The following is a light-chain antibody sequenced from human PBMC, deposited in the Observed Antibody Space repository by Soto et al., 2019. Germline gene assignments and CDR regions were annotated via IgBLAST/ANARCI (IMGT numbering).Light chain of an antibody. CDR3: LQGTQSPWT. V-gene: IGKV2-24*01. CDR2: KIS. CDR1: QSLVHSDGNTY. Sequence: DIVMPQPPPSAPVTLGQPASISCRSSQSLVHSDGNTYLSWLQQRPGQPPRLLISKISDRFSGVPDRLSGSGAGTDFTLTISRVEAEDVGLYYGLQGTQSPWTVGQGTKVEIK. J-gene: IGKJ1*01.